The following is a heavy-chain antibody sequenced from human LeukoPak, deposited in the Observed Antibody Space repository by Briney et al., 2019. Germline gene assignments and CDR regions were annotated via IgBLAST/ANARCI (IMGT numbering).Heavy chain of an antibody. Sequence: PSETLSLTCTVSGGSISSYYWSWIQQPPGKGLEWIGNIYYSGSTNYNPSLKSRVTISVDTSKNQFSLKLSSVTAADTAVYYCTRGSIAYYYMDVWGKGTTVTISS. D-gene: IGHD3-22*01. CDR1: GGSISSYY. CDR2: IYYSGST. J-gene: IGHJ6*03. V-gene: IGHV4-59*01. CDR3: TRGSIAYYYMDV.